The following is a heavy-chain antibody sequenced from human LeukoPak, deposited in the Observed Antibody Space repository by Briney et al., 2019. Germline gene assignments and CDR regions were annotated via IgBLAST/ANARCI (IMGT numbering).Heavy chain of an antibody. D-gene: IGHD3-22*01. J-gene: IGHJ4*02. V-gene: IGHV3-23*01. CDR3: AKADYDSSGYSLYYFDY. CDR1: GFTFSSYA. Sequence: PGGSLRLSCAASGFTFSSYAMSWVRQAPGKGLEWVSAISGSGGSTYYADSVKGRFTISRDNSKNTLYLQMNSLRAEGTAVYYCAKADYDSSGYSLYYFDYWGQGTLVTVSS. CDR2: ISGSGGST.